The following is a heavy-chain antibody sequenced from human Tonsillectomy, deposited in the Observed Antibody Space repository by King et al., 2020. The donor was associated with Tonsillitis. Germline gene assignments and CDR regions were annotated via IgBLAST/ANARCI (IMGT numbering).Heavy chain of an antibody. J-gene: IGHJ6*02. CDR3: ARHNYAILTGYYHYYDYGMDV. D-gene: IGHD3-9*01. Sequence: QLVQSGAEVRTPGSSVKVSCKASVGTFSSYAISWVRQAPGQGLEWMGGIIPFFGTAKYAQKFQGRVTITADESTSTAYMEMSSVRSEETAVYYCARHNYAILTGYYHYYDYGMDVWGQGTAVTVSS. CDR1: VGTFSSYA. V-gene: IGHV1-69*01. CDR2: IIPFFGTA.